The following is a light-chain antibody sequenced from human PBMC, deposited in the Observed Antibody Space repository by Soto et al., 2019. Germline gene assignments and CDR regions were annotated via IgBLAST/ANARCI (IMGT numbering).Light chain of an antibody. CDR1: QIIGID. Sequence: QSTSSLSASVGGNVTNTCRASQIIGIDIYWYQNKAGTAPKLLIYAAYTLQSGVPSRFSGSGSGTDFPLIISSLQPEDFATYYCQQTYSHPLTFGQGTWVDIK. CDR2: AAY. J-gene: IGKJ1*01. CDR3: QQTYSHPLT. V-gene: IGKV1-39*01.